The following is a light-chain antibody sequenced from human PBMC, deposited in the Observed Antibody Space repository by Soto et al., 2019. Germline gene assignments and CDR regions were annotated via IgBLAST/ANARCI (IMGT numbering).Light chain of an antibody. CDR2: WAS. J-gene: IGKJ4*01. CDR1: RSVLYSSNNKNY. CDR3: QQYYSTPLT. Sequence: DIVMTQSPHSLAVSLGERATINCKSSRSVLYSSNNKNYLAWYQQKPGQPPKLLIYWASTRESGVPDRFSGSGSGTDFTLTISSLQAEGVAVYYCQQYYSTPLTFGGGTKVEIK. V-gene: IGKV4-1*01.